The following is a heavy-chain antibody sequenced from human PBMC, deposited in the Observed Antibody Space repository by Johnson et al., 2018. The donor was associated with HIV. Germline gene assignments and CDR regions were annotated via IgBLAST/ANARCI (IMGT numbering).Heavy chain of an antibody. CDR3: ARGLRRTTVGNDAFDI. J-gene: IGHJ3*02. Sequence: VQLVESGGGLIQPGGSLRLSCAASGFTVSSNYMSWVRQAPGKGLEWVSIIYSGGSTYYADSVKGRFTISRDNSKNTLYLQMNSLRAEDTAVYYCARGLRRTTVGNDAFDIWGHGTMVTVSS. D-gene: IGHD4-23*01. CDR1: GFTVSSNY. CDR2: IYSGGST. V-gene: IGHV3-53*01.